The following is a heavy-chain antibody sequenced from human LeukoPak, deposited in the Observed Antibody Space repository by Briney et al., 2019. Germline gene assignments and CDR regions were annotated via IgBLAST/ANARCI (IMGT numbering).Heavy chain of an antibody. J-gene: IGHJ6*02. CDR1: GYTFTSYD. Sequence: ASVKVSCKASGYTFTSYDINWVRQATGQGLEWMGWMNPNSGNTGYAQKFQGRATMTRNTSISTAYMELSSLRSEDTAVYYCARGRDLGFGELFRRFYYYYYGMDVWGQGTTVTVSS. CDR2: MNPNSGNT. V-gene: IGHV1-8*01. D-gene: IGHD3-10*01. CDR3: ARGRDLGFGELFRRFYYYYYGMDV.